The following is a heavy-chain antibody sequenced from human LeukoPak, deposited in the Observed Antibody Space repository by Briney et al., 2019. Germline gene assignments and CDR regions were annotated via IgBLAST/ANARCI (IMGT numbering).Heavy chain of an antibody. Sequence: GGSLRLSCAASGFTFSSYEMKWVRQAPGKGLEWVSYISSSGSTIYYADSVKGRFTISRDNAKNSLYLQMNSLRAEDTAVYYCARTNHYYDTSGYYDWFDPWGQGTLVTVSS. J-gene: IGHJ5*02. CDR1: GFTFSSYE. CDR3: ARTNHYYDTSGYYDWFDP. D-gene: IGHD3-22*01. V-gene: IGHV3-48*03. CDR2: ISSSGSTI.